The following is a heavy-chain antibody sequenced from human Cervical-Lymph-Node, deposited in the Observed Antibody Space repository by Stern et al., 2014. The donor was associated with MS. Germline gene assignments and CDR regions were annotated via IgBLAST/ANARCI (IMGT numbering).Heavy chain of an antibody. Sequence: QLQLQESGPGLVRPSQTLSPTCTVSGDSVSSGGYYWSWIRQHPGKGLEWIGYIYYSESTYYNPSLQSRVSISLDLSTNQFSLNLTSVTAADTAVYYCARTFYGDYLRWFDPWGQGTLVTVSS. D-gene: IGHD4-17*01. J-gene: IGHJ5*02. CDR1: GDSVSSGGYY. CDR2: IYYSEST. CDR3: ARTFYGDYLRWFDP. V-gene: IGHV4-31*03.